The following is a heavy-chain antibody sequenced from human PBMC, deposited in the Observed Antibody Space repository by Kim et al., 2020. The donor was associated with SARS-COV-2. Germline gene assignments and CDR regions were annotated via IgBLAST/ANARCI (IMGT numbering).Heavy chain of an antibody. Sequence: YYADSVKVRFTISRDNSKSTLYLQMNSLKTEDTAVYYCAREMTTGTTFDYWGQGALVTVSS. V-gene: IGHV3-30*01. J-gene: IGHJ4*02. CDR3: AREMTTGTTFDY. D-gene: IGHD4-17*01.